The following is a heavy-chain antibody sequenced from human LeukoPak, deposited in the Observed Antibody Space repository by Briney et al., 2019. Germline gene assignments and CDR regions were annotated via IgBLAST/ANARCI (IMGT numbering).Heavy chain of an antibody. V-gene: IGHV1-69*05. CDR2: IIPIFGTA. D-gene: IGHD3-3*01. CDR1: GGTFSSYA. CDR3: ARHGGITIFGEAQPGGAFDI. J-gene: IGHJ3*02. Sequence: ASVKVSCKASGGTFSSYAISWVRQAPGQGLEWMGGIIPIFGTANNAQKFQGRVTITTDESTTTAYMELSSLRSEDTAVYYCARHGGITIFGEAQPGGAFDIWGQGTMVTVSS.